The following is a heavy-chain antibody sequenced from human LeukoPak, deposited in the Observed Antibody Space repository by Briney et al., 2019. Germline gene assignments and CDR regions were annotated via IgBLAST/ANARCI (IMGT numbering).Heavy chain of an antibody. J-gene: IGHJ4*02. CDR1: GFTFNTPA. V-gene: IGHV3-21*01. CDR2: IDYDGSHI. D-gene: IGHD3-10*02. CDR3: ARDPERYLRTGHYDY. Sequence: PGGSLRLSCAGSGFTFNTPAMNWVRQVPGKGLEWVSSIDYDGSHIYYSASVKGRFSISRDNARDSVYLQMDSLRAEDTAVYYCARDPERYLRTGHYDYWGQGTLVIVSS.